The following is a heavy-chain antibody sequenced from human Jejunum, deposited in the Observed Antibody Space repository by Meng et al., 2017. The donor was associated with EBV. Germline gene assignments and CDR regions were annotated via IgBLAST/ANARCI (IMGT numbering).Heavy chain of an antibody. J-gene: IGHJ3*02. Sequence: ITVEESGPPLVKPTQTLTLTCTLSGFSISTSGVGVGWIRQPPGKALEWLALIYWDNDKGYRPSLKSRLTITKDTSNNQVVLTMTNMDPVDTATYYCARTQWQQSVRYTFDIWGQGTVVTVSS. D-gene: IGHD5-24*01. CDR2: IYWDNDK. CDR1: GFSISTSGVG. V-gene: IGHV2-5*02. CDR3: ARTQWQQSVRYTFDI.